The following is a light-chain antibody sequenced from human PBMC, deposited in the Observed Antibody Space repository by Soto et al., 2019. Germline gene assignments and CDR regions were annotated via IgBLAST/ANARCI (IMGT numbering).Light chain of an antibody. Sequence: DIQMTECPSSLSASLGDRVTITFRASQGISNYLAWYQQKPGKVPKLLIYAASTLQSGVPSRFSGSGSGTDFTLTISSLQPEDFATYSCLQHYSYPWTFGQGTKVDIK. J-gene: IGKJ1*01. CDR3: LQHYSYPWT. CDR2: AAS. V-gene: IGKV1-27*01. CDR1: QGISNY.